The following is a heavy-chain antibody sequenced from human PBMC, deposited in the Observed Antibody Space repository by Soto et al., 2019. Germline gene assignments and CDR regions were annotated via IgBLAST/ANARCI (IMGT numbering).Heavy chain of an antibody. CDR3: ARVPTFYGGNVLGGVDY. D-gene: IGHD4-17*01. Sequence: SETLSLTCAVYGGSFSGYYWSWIRQPPGKGLEWIGEINHSGSTNYNPSLKSRVTISVDTSKNQFSLKLSSVTAADTAVYYCARVPTFYGGNVLGGVDYWGQGTLVTVSS. J-gene: IGHJ4*02. CDR2: INHSGST. CDR1: GGSFSGYY. V-gene: IGHV4-34*01.